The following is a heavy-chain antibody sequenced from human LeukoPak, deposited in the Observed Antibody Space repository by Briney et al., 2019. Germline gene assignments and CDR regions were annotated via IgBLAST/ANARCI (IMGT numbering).Heavy chain of an antibody. CDR2: ISGSGGST. J-gene: IGHJ4*02. CDR3: AKESGYYGSGSSDY. V-gene: IGHV3-23*01. D-gene: IGHD3-10*01. CDR1: GFTFSSYA. Sequence: GGSLRLSCAASGFTFSSYAMSWVRQAPGKGLEWVSAISGSGGSTYYADSVKGRFTTSRDNSENTLYLQMNSLRAEDTAVYYCAKESGYYGSGSSDYWGQGTLVTVSS.